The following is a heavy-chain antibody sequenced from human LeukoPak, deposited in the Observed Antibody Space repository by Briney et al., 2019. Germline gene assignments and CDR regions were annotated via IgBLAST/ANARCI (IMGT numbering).Heavy chain of an antibody. J-gene: IGHJ4*02. CDR3: ARVMYYFDY. CDR2: INHSGST. Sequence: SETLSLTCAVYGGSFSGYYWSWIRQPPGKGLEWIGEINHSGSTNYNPSLKSRVTISVDTSKNQFSLRLSSVTTADTAVYYCARVMYYFDYWGQGTLVTVSS. V-gene: IGHV4-34*01. CDR1: GGSFSGYY.